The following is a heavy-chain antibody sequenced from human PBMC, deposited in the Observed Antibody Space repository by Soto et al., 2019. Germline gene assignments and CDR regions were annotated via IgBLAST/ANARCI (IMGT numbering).Heavy chain of an antibody. D-gene: IGHD6-19*01. V-gene: IGHV1-24*01. CDR3: ATRAVAGSPQTLDY. CDR2: FDPEDGET. CDR1: GYTLTELS. J-gene: IGHJ4*02. Sequence: QVQLVQSXAXVKKPGXSVKVSCKVSGYTLTELSMHWVRQAPGKGLEWMGGFDPEDGETIYAQKFQGRVTMTEDTSTDTAYMELSSLRSEDTAVYYCATRAVAGSPQTLDYWGQGTLVTVSS.